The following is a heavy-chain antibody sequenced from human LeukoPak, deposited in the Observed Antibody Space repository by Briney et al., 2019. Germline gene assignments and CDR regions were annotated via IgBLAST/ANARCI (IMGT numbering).Heavy chain of an antibody. CDR2: VSAYNGNT. J-gene: IGHJ6*03. V-gene: IGHV1-18*01. CDR1: GGTFSSYA. Sequence: ASVKVSCKASGGTFSSYAISWVRQAPGQGLEWMGWVSAYNGNTNYAQKLQGRVTMTTDTSTSTAYMELRSLRSDDTAVYYCARGQTPYYMDVWGKGTTVTVSS. CDR3: ARGQTPYYMDV.